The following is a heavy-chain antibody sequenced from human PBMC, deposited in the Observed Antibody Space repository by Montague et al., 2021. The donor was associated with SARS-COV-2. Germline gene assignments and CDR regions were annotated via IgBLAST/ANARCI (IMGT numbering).Heavy chain of an antibody. Sequence: SETLSLTCTVSGGSISNYYWSWIRQPPGKGLEWIGYISSSGSTNYNTSLKSRVTISVDTSKIQFSLRLSSVTSADTAVYYCARDNPSSRRLPMTKGDYYYVMDVGGQGPRSSSPQ. CDR3: ARDNPSSRRLPMTKGDYYYVMDV. CDR1: GGSISNYY. J-gene: IGHJ6*01. D-gene: IGHD2/OR15-2a*01. CDR2: ISSSGST. V-gene: IGHV4-59*01.